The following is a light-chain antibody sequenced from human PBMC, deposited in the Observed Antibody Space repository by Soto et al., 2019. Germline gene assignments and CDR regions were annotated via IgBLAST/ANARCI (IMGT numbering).Light chain of an antibody. CDR3: QQYNDWPWT. V-gene: IGKV3-15*01. CDR2: RAS. Sequence: EIVMTQSPATLAGSPGETVTLSCRASQSLSGNLAWYQQKPGQAPRLLIFRASYRAIGIPARFSGSGSGTEFSLTVSSLQSEDFAVYYCQQYNDWPWTFGQGTKVDIK. J-gene: IGKJ1*01. CDR1: QSLSGN.